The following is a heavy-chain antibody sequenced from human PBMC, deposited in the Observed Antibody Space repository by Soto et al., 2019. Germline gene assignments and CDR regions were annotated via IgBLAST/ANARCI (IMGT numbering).Heavy chain of an antibody. D-gene: IGHD3-22*01. CDR1: GGSFSGYY. Sequence: SETLSLTCAVYGGSFSGYYWSWIRQPPGKGLEWIGEINHSGSTNYNPSLKSRVTISVDTSKNQFSLKLSSVTAADTAVYYCARGLATMTRYYYYGMDVWGQGTTVTVSS. J-gene: IGHJ6*02. CDR2: INHSGST. CDR3: ARGLATMTRYYYYGMDV. V-gene: IGHV4-34*01.